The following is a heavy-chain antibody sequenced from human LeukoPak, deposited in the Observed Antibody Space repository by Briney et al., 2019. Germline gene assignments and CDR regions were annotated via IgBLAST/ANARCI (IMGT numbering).Heavy chain of an antibody. Sequence: PSETLSLTCAVYGGSFSDYNWNWIRQPPGRGLEWIGEINHSGGTNYNPSLKSRVTISIDTSKNQFSLKLTSVTAADTAVYYCARGLPGYWGQGTLVSVSS. J-gene: IGHJ4*02. CDR3: ARGLPGY. CDR2: INHSGGT. CDR1: GGSFSDYN. V-gene: IGHV4-34*01.